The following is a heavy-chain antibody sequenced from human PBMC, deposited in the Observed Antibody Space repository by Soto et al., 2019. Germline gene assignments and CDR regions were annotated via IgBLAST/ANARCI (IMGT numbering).Heavy chain of an antibody. CDR2: INPGDSTT. Sequence: GESLKISCEASGYTFTNYWIAWVRQVPGKGLEWVGIINPGDSTTTYSQSFQGQVTISADKSIRSAYLHWTSLKASDTAKYYCARRFCSGTTCRFNWFDPWGQGTLVTVSS. J-gene: IGHJ5*02. V-gene: IGHV5-51*01. CDR1: GYTFTNYW. CDR3: ARRFCSGTTCRFNWFDP. D-gene: IGHD2-15*01.